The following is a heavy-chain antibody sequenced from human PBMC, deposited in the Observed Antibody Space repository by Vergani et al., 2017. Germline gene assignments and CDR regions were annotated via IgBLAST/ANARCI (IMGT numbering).Heavy chain of an antibody. V-gene: IGHV4-31*03. CDR2: IYYSGST. J-gene: IGHJ5*02. CDR3: ARVGLVVPPVLPITRAPNWLDP. D-gene: IGHD2-2*01. Sequence: QVQLQESGPGLVKPSQTLSLTCTVSGGSISSGGYYWSWIRQHPGKGLEWIGYIYYSGSTYYNPSLKRRVTISVDTSKNQFTLNMVSVTAADSAVYYCARVGLVVPPVLPITRAPNWLDPWGQGTLVSVAS. CDR1: GGSISSGGYY.